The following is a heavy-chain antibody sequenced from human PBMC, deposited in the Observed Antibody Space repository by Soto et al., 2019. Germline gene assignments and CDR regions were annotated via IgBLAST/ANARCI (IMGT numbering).Heavy chain of an antibody. V-gene: IGHV4-39*01. CDR2: IYYSGST. Sequence: SETLSLTCTVSGGSISSSSYYWGWIRQPPGKGLEWIGSIYYSGSTYYNPSLKSRVTISVDTSKNQFSLKLSSVTAADTAVYYCARGGRELRYFDWSSLNWFDPWGQGTLVTVSS. CDR3: ARGGRELRYFDWSSLNWFDP. CDR1: GGSISSSSYY. D-gene: IGHD3-9*01. J-gene: IGHJ5*02.